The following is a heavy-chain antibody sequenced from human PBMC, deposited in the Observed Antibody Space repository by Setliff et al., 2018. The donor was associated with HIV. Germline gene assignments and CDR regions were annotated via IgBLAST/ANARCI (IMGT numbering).Heavy chain of an antibody. CDR3: ARSDSANWYVDY. Sequence: GESLKIPCQGSGYTFTNYWIGWVGQMPGKGLEWMGIIYPGDSDTRYSPAFQGQVTISADKSINTAFLQWSSLKASDTAMFYCARSDSANWYVDYWGQGTLVTVSS. CDR2: IYPGDSDT. CDR1: GYTFTNYW. D-gene: IGHD1-1*01. J-gene: IGHJ4*02. V-gene: IGHV5-51*01.